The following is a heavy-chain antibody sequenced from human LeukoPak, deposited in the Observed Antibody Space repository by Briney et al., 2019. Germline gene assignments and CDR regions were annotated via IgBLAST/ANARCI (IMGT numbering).Heavy chain of an antibody. J-gene: IGHJ3*02. V-gene: IGHV4-34*01. CDR3: ALDIWLHHTGDAFDI. CDR2: INHSGST. CDR1: GGSFSGYY. D-gene: IGHD5-24*01. Sequence: SETLSLTCAVYGGSFSGYYWSWIRQPPGKGLEWIGEINHSGSTNYNPSLKSRVTISVDTSKNQFSLKLSSVTAADTAVYYCALDIWLHHTGDAFDIWGQGTMVTVSS.